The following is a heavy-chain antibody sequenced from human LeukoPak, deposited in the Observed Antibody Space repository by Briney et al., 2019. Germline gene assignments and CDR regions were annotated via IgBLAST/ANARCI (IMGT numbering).Heavy chain of an antibody. V-gene: IGHV4-39*01. D-gene: IGHD3-3*01. Sequence: SETLSLTCTVSGGSISSSSYYWGWIRQPPGKGLEWIGSIYYSGSTYYNPSLKSRVTISVDTSKNQFSLKLSSVTAADTAVYYCARPNYDFWSGGSQYYFDYWGQGTLVTVSS. CDR3: ARPNYDFWSGGSQYYFDY. CDR2: IYYSGST. CDR1: GGSISSSSYY. J-gene: IGHJ4*02.